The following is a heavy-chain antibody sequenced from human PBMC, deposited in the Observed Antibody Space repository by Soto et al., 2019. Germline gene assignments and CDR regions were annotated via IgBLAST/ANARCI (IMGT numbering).Heavy chain of an antibody. CDR1: GFSFRSYG. J-gene: IGHJ4*02. V-gene: IGHV3-30*18. CDR2: ISYDGSNK. CDR3: AKTPPRWVSSVFYYSD. D-gene: IGHD3-22*01. Sequence: QVQLVESGGGVVQPGRSLRLACAASGFSFRSYGMHWVRQAPGKGLEWVAVISYDGSNKNYADSVKGRFTGSRDNSKNTLYLKINSLRPGDTAVYYWAKTPPRWVSSVFYYSDWGQETLVTVS.